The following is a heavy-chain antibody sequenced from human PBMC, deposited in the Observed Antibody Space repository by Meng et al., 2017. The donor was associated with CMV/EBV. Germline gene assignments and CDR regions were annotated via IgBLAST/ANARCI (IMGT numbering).Heavy chain of an antibody. J-gene: IGHJ5*02. CDR1: GFTFDDYG. CDR2: ISYDGSNK. V-gene: IGHV3-30*03. CDR3: ARDLGQRGYDFWSGYYTGNNWFDP. Sequence: GGSLRLSCAASGFTFDDYGMSWVRQAPGKGLEWVAVISYDGSNKYYADSVKGRFTISRDNSKNTLYLQMNSLRAEDTAVYYCARDLGQRGYDFWSGYYTGNNWFDPWGQGTLVTVSS. D-gene: IGHD3-3*01.